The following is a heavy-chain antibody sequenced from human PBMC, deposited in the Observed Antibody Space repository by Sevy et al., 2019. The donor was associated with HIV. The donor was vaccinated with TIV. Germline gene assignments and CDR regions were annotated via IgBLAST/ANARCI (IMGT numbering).Heavy chain of an antibody. Sequence: SETLSLTCAVSGDFISGTNWWSWVRQPPGKGLEWIGEIYPSGNSNYNPSLKSRVTISVDKSKNQFSLKLTSVIAADTAVYYCASEGTTTSFDYWDQGTLVTVSS. V-gene: IGHV4-4*02. CDR1: GDFISGTNW. CDR3: ASEGTTTSFDY. J-gene: IGHJ4*02. CDR2: IYPSGNS. D-gene: IGHD1-26*01.